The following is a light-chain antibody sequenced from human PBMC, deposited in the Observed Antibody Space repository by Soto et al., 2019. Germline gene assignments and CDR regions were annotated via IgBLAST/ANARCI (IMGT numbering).Light chain of an antibody. CDR2: GAS. J-gene: IGKJ4*01. CDR3: QQYNNWPLT. V-gene: IGKV3-15*01. CDR1: QSVSGN. Sequence: EIVMTQSPATLSMSPGERATLSCRASQSVSGNLAWYQQKPGQAPRLLIYGASTRATGIPARFSGSGSGTEFTLTISSLQSEDFAVYYCQQYNNWPLTFGGGTKVEIK.